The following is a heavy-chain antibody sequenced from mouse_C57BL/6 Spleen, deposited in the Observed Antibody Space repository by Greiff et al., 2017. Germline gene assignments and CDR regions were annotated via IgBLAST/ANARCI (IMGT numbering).Heavy chain of an antibody. CDR1: GFTFSDYG. D-gene: IGHD1-1*01. J-gene: IGHJ4*01. CDR2: ISSGSSTI. V-gene: IGHV5-17*01. Sequence: EVQLQESGGGLVKPGGSLKLSCAASGFTFSDYGMHWVRQAPEKGLEWVAYISSGSSTIYYADTVKGRFTISRDDAKNTLFLQMTSLRSEDTAMYYCARAFYYYGSSYRYAMDYWGQGTSVIVSS. CDR3: ARAFYYYGSSYRYAMDY.